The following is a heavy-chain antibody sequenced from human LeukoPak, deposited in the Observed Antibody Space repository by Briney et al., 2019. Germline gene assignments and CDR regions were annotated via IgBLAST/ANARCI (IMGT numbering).Heavy chain of an antibody. CDR1: GDTFTDYY. CDR2: VDPEDGET. Sequence: ASVKVSCKVSGDTFTDYYMHWVQQAPGKGLEWMGLVDPEDGETIYAEKFQGRVTITADTSTDTAYMELSSLRSEDTAVYYCATVSVAVAGQDYWGQGTLVTVSS. J-gene: IGHJ4*02. V-gene: IGHV1-69-2*01. CDR3: ATVSVAVAGQDY. D-gene: IGHD6-19*01.